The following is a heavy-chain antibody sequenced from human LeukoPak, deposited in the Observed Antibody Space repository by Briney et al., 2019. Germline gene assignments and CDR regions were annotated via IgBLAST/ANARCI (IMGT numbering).Heavy chain of an antibody. CDR1: GVSINGHY. CDR2: IYDNASA. Sequence: PSETLSLTCTVSGVSINGHYWSWIRQPPGKGLEWIGFIYDNASANYKSSLESRVTMTVDTSKTQVSLKLNSVTAADTAVYYCARVLQNYYHLDVWGEGTTVTVSS. V-gene: IGHV4-59*11. J-gene: IGHJ6*03. D-gene: IGHD3-3*01. CDR3: ARVLQNYYHLDV.